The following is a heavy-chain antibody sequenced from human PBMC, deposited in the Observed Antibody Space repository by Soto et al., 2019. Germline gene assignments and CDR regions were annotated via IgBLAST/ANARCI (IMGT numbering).Heavy chain of an antibody. Sequence: QITLKESGPTLVKPTQTLTLTCTFSGFSLSTSGVGVGWIRQPPGKPLEWLALIYWDDDKRYSPSLKSRLTITKDTSKNQVVLTMSNMDPVDTATYYCAHLYYYYYIDVWGKGTTVTVSS. J-gene: IGHJ6*03. CDR2: IYWDDDK. CDR1: GFSLSTSGVG. CDR3: AHLYYYYYIDV. V-gene: IGHV2-5*02.